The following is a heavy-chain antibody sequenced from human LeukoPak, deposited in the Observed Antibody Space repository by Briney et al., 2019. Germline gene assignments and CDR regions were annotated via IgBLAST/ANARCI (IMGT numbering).Heavy chain of an antibody. CDR1: GFTFSTYG. CDR3: AKAGYNSSWYVVY. CDR2: ISNDGSNK. J-gene: IGHJ4*02. D-gene: IGHD6-13*01. V-gene: IGHV3-30*18. Sequence: PGGSLRLSCAASGFTFSTYGRHWGRQAPGKGLEWVAVISNDGSNKYYADSVKGRFTISRDNSKNTLYLQMNSLRAEDTAVYYCAKAGYNSSWYVVYWGQGTLVLVSS.